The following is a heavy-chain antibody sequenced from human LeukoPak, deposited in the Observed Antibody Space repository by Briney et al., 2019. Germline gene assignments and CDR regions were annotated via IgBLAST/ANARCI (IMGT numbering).Heavy chain of an antibody. CDR2: INHSGST. J-gene: IGHJ4*02. D-gene: IGHD3-10*01. V-gene: IGHV4-34*01. Sequence: SETLSLTCAVYGGSFGVYYWSWIRQPPGRGLEWIGEINHSGSTNYNPSLKSRVTISVDTSKNHFSLKLSSVTAADTAVYYCAGPGAGDLDYWGQGTLVTVSS. CDR3: AGPGAGDLDY. CDR1: GGSFGVYY.